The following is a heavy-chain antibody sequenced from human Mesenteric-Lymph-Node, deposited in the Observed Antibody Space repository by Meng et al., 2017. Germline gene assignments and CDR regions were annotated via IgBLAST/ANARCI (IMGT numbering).Heavy chain of an antibody. CDR3: ARNVRLRDGYNSDY. CDR1: GFTFSSYS. CDR2: ISSSSYI. J-gene: IGHJ4*02. D-gene: IGHD5-24*01. Sequence: EVQLVESVGGLVKPGGSLRLSCAASGFTFSSYSMNWVRQAPGKGLEWVSSISSSSYIYYADSVKGRFTISRDNAKNSLYLQMNSLRAEDTAVYYCARNVRLRDGYNSDYWGQGTLVTVSS. V-gene: IGHV3-21*01.